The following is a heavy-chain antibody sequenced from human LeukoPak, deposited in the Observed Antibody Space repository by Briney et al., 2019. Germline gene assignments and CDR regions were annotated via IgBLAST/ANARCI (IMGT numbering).Heavy chain of an antibody. CDR1: GFTFNSYS. Sequence: PGGSLRLSCAASGFTFNSYSMNWVRQAPGKGLEWVSSISSSSSYIYYADSVKGRFTISRDNAKNSLYLQMNSLRAEDTAVYYCARTLGLHEEPDYWGQGTLVTVSS. V-gene: IGHV3-21*01. J-gene: IGHJ4*02. CDR3: ARTLGLHEEPDY. D-gene: IGHD1-14*01. CDR2: ISSSSSYI.